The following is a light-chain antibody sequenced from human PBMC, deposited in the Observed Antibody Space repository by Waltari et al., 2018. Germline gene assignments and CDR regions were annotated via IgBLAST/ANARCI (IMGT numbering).Light chain of an antibody. CDR2: CAS. V-gene: IGKV4-1*01. Sequence: DIVMTQSPDSLAVSLGERATINCKSSQSVLYSSNNKNFLAWYQQKPGQPPKLLIFCASTRESGVPDRFSGSGSGTDFTLTISSLQAEDVAVYYCQQYYSTPLTFGGGTKVGIK. CDR1: QSVLYSSNNKNF. CDR3: QQYYSTPLT. J-gene: IGKJ4*01.